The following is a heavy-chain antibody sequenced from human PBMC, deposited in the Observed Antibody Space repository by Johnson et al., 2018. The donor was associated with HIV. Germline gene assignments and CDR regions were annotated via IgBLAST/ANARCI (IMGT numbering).Heavy chain of an antibody. J-gene: IGHJ3*02. CDR1: GFTFDDYG. Sequence: QVQLVESGGGVVRPGGSLRLSCAASGFTFDDYGMSWVRQAPGKWLEWVAVISYDGSNKYYADSVKGRFTISRDNSKNTLYLQMNSLRAEDTAVYYCARVFGFGELFSRAFDIWGQGTMVTVSS. D-gene: IGHD3-10*01. CDR2: ISYDGSNK. V-gene: IGHV3-30*03. CDR3: ARVFGFGELFSRAFDI.